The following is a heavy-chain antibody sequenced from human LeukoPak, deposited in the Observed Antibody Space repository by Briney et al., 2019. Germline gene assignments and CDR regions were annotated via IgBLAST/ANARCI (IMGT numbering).Heavy chain of an antibody. CDR1: GFTFSSYE. J-gene: IGHJ6*03. CDR2: ISSGSTI. CDR3: ARDLSGSRGSYYYYYMDV. V-gene: IGHV3-48*03. Sequence: GGSLRLSCAASGFTFSSYEMNWVRQAPGKGLEWVSYISSGSTIYYADSVKGRFTISRDNAKNSLYLQMNSLRAEDTAVYYCARDLSGSRGSYYYYYMDVWGKGTTVTISS. D-gene: IGHD1-26*01.